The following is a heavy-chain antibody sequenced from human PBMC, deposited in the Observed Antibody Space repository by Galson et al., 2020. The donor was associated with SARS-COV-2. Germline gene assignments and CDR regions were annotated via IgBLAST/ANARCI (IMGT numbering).Heavy chain of an antibody. V-gene: IGHV3-23*01. D-gene: IGHD6-19*01. CDR2: ISGSGKNT. Sequence: GSLRLSCAASGFTFDNYAMSWVRQAPGKGLQWVSSISGSGKNTYYADSVKGRFTISRDNSKNTLYLQMNSLRAEDTAVYFCAKDGGGWYTSGWYYFDCWGQGDLVTVSS. CDR3: AKDGGGWYTSGWYYFDC. CDR1: GFTFDNYA. J-gene: IGHJ4*02.